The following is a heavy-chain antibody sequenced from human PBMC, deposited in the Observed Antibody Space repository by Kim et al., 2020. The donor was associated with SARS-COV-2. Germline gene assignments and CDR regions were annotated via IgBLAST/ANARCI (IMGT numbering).Heavy chain of an antibody. CDR3: ARFQKIRGYFDL. D-gene: IGHD3-3*02. V-gene: IGHV4-34*01. CDR1: GGSFSGYY. CDR2: INHSGST. Sequence: SETLSLTCAVYGGSFSGYYWSWIRQPPGKGLEWIGEINHSGSTNYNPSLKSRVTISVDTSKNQFSLKLSSVTAADTAVYYCARFQKIRGYFDLWGRGTLVTVSS. J-gene: IGHJ2*01.